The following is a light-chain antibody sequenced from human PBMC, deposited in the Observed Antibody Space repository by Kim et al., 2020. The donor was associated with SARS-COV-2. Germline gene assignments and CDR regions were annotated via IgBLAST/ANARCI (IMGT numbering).Light chain of an antibody. Sequence: SSELTQDPAVSVALGQTVRITCQGDSLRSYYATWYQQKPGQAPILVIYGKNNRPSGIPDRFYGSSSGNTASLTITGTQAGDGTDYYCNARDSNDNVVFGGGTQRTVL. V-gene: IGLV3-19*01. CDR1: SLRSYY. CDR3: NARDSNDNVV. CDR2: GKN. J-gene: IGLJ2*01.